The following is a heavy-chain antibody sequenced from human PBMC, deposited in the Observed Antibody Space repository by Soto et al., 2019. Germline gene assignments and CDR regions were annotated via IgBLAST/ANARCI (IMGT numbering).Heavy chain of an antibody. D-gene: IGHD1-26*01. Sequence: QVQLQESGPGLVKPSETLSVTCSVSGVPITCYYWNWIRQTPGKGLEWIGYTHHSGNTRFNPSLKSRLSMSVDTSKNQYSLRLNFLTAADTAIYYCARWGETAGATLRAFDIWGQGTMVTVSS. V-gene: IGHV4-59*08. CDR3: ARWGETAGATLRAFDI. CDR1: GVPITCYY. CDR2: THHSGNT. J-gene: IGHJ3*02.